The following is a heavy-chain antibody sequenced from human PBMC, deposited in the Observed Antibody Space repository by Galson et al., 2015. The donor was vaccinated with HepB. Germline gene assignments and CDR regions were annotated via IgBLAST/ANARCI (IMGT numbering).Heavy chain of an antibody. Sequence: SLRLSCAASGFTFSSYWMHWVRQAPGKGLVWVSRINSDGSSTSYADSVKGRFTISRDNAKNTLYLQMNSLRAEDTAVYYCARASSSWLGYYYYGMDVWGQGTTVTVSS. D-gene: IGHD6-13*01. CDR3: ARASSSWLGYYYYGMDV. J-gene: IGHJ6*02. V-gene: IGHV3-74*01. CDR1: GFTFSSYW. CDR2: INSDGSST.